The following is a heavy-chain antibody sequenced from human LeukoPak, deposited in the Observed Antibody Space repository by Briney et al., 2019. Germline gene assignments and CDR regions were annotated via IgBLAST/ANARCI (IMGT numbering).Heavy chain of an antibody. Sequence: SVKVSCKASGGTFSSYVISWVRQAPGQGLEWMGGIIPIFGTANYAQKFQGRVTITADESTSTAYMELSSLRSEDTAVYYCARDRGIVVVPAATNWFDPWGQGTLVTVSS. CDR2: IIPIFGTA. V-gene: IGHV1-69*13. CDR3: ARDRGIVVVPAATNWFDP. CDR1: GGTFSSYV. J-gene: IGHJ5*02. D-gene: IGHD2-2*01.